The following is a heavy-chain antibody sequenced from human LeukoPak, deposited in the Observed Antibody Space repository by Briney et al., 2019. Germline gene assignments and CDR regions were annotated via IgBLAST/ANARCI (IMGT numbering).Heavy chain of an antibody. J-gene: IGHJ4*02. D-gene: IGHD3-16*02. CDR1: GGPISSYY. V-gene: IGHV4-59*01. CDR3: ARGKGYDYVWGSYRYFYFDY. CDR2: IYYSGST. Sequence: SETLSLTCTVSGGPISSYYWSWIRQPPGKGLEWIGYIYYSGSTNYNPSLKSRVTISVDTSKNQFSLKLSSVAAADTAVYYCARGKGYDYVWGSYRYFYFDYWGQGTLVTVSS.